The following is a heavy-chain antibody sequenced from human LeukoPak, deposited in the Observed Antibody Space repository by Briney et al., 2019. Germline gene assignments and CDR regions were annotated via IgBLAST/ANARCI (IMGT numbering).Heavy chain of an antibody. CDR2: IDRSGST. D-gene: IGHD1-1*01. CDR1: GGSFSGYS. J-gene: IGHJ4*02. CDR3: ARGSATGLAY. Sequence: MPSETLSLTCAVYGGSFSGYSWTWIRQPPGKGLEWIGEIDRSGSTNYNPSLKSRLTISVDTSKNRFSLKLSSVTAADTAVYYCARGSATGLAYWGQGNLVTVSS. V-gene: IGHV4-34*01.